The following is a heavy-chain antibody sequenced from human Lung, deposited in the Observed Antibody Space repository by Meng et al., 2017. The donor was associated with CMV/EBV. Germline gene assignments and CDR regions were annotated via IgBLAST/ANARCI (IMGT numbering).Heavy chain of an antibody. V-gene: IGHV1-2*02. Sequence: SVKVTYKASGYTFIDYYMHWVRQAPGQGLEWVGWINPKSGGTHYAQSFQGRVTITRDTSIHTVYVEISSLKSDDTAVYYCTSAPGDYWGQGTLVTVSS. J-gene: IGHJ4*03. CDR3: TSAPGDY. CDR1: GYTFIDYY. CDR2: INPKSGGT. D-gene: IGHD1-14*01.